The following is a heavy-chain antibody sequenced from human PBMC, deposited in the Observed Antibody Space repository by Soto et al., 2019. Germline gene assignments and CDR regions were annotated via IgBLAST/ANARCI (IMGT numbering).Heavy chain of an antibody. CDR3: AIDQRWELRLC. CDR2: ISDSGGTT. D-gene: IGHD1-26*01. J-gene: IGHJ4*01. Sequence: PGGSLRLSCAASGFTFSSYAMSWVRQALGQGLEWVSGISDSGGTTYYADSVKGRFTISRDNSKNTLYLQMNSLRAEDTAVYYCAIDQRWELRLCWGQGSLVTVSS. CDR1: GFTFSSYA. V-gene: IGHV3-23*01.